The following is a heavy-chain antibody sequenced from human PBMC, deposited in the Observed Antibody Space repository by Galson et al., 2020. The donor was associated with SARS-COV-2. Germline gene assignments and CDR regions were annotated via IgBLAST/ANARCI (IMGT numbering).Heavy chain of an antibody. V-gene: IGHV3-30*04. CDR3: ARGEYCSGGNCYSGYGYFDY. CDR1: GFTFNSYA. D-gene: IGHD2-15*01. Sequence: GESLKISCAASGFTFNSYAMDWVRQAPGKGLEWVAVISFDGSHKYYADSVKGRFTISRDNSKNTLYLQMNNLRAEDTALYYCARGEYCSGGNCYSGYGYFDYWGQGTLVTVSS. CDR2: ISFDGSHK. J-gene: IGHJ4*02.